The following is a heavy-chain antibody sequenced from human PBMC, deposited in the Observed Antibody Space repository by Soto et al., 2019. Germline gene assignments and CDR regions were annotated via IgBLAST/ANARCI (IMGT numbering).Heavy chain of an antibody. J-gene: IGHJ4*02. D-gene: IGHD2-8*01. CDR1: GFTFSSYA. V-gene: IGHV3-23*01. CDR3: AKDHCTNGVCYLGFDY. Sequence: GGSLRLSCAASGFTFSSYAMSCVRQAPGRGLEWVSAISGSGGSTYYADSVKGRFTISRDNSKNTLYLQMNSLRAEDTAVYYCAKDHCTNGVCYLGFDYWGQGTLVTVSS. CDR2: ISGSGGST.